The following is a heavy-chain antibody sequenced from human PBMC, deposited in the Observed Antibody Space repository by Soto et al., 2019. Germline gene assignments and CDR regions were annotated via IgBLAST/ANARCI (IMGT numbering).Heavy chain of an antibody. CDR2: ISYDGSNK. J-gene: IGHJ6*02. Sequence: GGSLRLSCAASGFTFSSYGMHWVRQAPGKGLEWVAVISYDGSNKYYADSVKGRFTISRDNSKNTLCLQMNSLRAEDTAVYYCAKSRTITIFGVVIIPDGMDVWGQGTTVTVSS. D-gene: IGHD3-3*01. CDR1: GFTFSSYG. CDR3: AKSRTITIFGVVIIPDGMDV. V-gene: IGHV3-30*18.